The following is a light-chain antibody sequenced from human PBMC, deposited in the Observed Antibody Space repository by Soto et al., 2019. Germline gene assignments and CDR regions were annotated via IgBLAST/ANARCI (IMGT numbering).Light chain of an antibody. J-gene: IGKJ2*01. Sequence: TVMTQSPATLSVSPGDTATLSCRSSQNVHINLAWYQQKPGQAPTLLIYGVSARAPGVPARFSGTGSGTGFTLTIRNLQSEDFGIYYCQQYETWPRTFGQGTK. CDR3: QQYETWPRT. CDR2: GVS. CDR1: QNVHIN. V-gene: IGKV3-15*01.